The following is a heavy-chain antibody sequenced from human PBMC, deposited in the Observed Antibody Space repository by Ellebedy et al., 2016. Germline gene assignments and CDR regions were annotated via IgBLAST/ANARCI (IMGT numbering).Heavy chain of an antibody. Sequence: SETLSLTCTVSGGSISSYYWGWIRQPPGKGLEWIGYIYYSGSTNYNPSLKSRVTISVDTSKNQFSLMLSSVTAADTALYYCARQRILRGVPHYYFDYWGQGTLVTVSS. J-gene: IGHJ4*02. D-gene: IGHD3-10*01. V-gene: IGHV4-59*08. CDR3: ARQRILRGVPHYYFDY. CDR1: GGSISSYY. CDR2: IYYSGST.